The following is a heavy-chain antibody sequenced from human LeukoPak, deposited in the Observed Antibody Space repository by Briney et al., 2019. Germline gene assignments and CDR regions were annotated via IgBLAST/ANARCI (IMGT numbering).Heavy chain of an antibody. CDR3: ARGPKYCSGGSCYSYAFDI. CDR2: ISSSSSTI. J-gene: IGHJ3*02. Sequence: GGSLRLSCAASGFTFSSYSMNWVRQAPGKGLEWVSYISSSSSTIYYADSVKGRFTISRDNAKNSLYLQMNSLRDEDTAVYYCARGPKYCSGGSCYSYAFDIWGQGTMVTVSS. D-gene: IGHD2-15*01. CDR1: GFTFSSYS. V-gene: IGHV3-48*02.